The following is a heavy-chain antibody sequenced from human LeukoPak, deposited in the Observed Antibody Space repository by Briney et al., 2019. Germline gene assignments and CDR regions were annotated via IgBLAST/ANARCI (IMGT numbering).Heavy chain of an antibody. CDR3: AQNGRKTDYGDLSDAFDI. D-gene: IGHD4-17*01. Sequence: GRSLRLSCAASGFTFDDYAMHWVRQAPGKGLEWVSGISWNSGSIGYADSVKGRFTISRDNAKNSLYLQMNSLRAEDTALYCCAQNGRKTDYGDLSDAFDIWGQGTMVTVSS. CDR2: ISWNSGSI. J-gene: IGHJ3*02. CDR1: GFTFDDYA. V-gene: IGHV3-9*01.